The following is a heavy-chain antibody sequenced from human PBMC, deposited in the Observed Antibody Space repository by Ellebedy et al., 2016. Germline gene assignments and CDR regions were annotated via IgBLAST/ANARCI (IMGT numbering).Heavy chain of an antibody. D-gene: IGHD3-22*01. V-gene: IGHV3-23*01. CDR3: AKDFYYDSSDYFTGQGTFDY. Sequence: GESLKISCAASGFTFSSYAMSWVRQAPGKGLEWVSAISGSGGSTYYADSVKGRFTISRDNSKNTLYLQMNSLRAEDTAVYYCAKDFYYDSSDYFTGQGTFDYWGQGTLVTVSS. CDR2: ISGSGGST. J-gene: IGHJ4*02. CDR1: GFTFSSYA.